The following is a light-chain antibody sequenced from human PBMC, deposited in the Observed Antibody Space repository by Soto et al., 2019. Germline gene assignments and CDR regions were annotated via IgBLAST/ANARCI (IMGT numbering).Light chain of an antibody. CDR2: VAS. CDR3: QQYCSSPWT. CDR1: QSVSSSY. J-gene: IGKJ1*01. V-gene: IGKV3-20*01. Sequence: EIVLTQSPGTLSLSPGERATLSCRASQSVSSSYLAWYQQKPGQAPRLLIYVASSRGTGIPDRFSGSGSGTAFTLTISRLEPEDFAVYYCQQYCSSPWTFGQGPQVEIK.